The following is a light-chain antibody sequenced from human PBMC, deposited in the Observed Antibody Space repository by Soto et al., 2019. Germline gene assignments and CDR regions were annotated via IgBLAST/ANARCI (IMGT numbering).Light chain of an antibody. Sequence: QSALTQPASVSGSPGQSITISCTGTSSDVGGYNYVSWYQQHPGKAPKLMIYEVSNRPSGVSNRFSGSKSGNTASLTISGLQADDEADYYCSSYTSSSIDYVFGTRTKLTVL. CDR2: EVS. CDR3: SSYTSSSIDYV. J-gene: IGLJ1*01. CDR1: SSDVGGYNY. V-gene: IGLV2-14*01.